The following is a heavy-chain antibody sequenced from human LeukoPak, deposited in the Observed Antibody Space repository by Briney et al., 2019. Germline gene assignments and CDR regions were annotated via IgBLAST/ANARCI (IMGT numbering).Heavy chain of an antibody. CDR2: ISGSGGST. Sequence: PGGSLRLSCAASGFTFSSYAMSWVRQAPGKGLEWVSAISGSGGSTYYADSVKGRFTISRDNSKNTLYLQMNSLRAEDTAVYYCAKDLKPSGYVPHPPFDYWGQGTLVTVSS. CDR1: GFTFSSYA. V-gene: IGHV3-23*01. D-gene: IGHD5-12*01. J-gene: IGHJ4*02. CDR3: AKDLKPSGYVPHPPFDY.